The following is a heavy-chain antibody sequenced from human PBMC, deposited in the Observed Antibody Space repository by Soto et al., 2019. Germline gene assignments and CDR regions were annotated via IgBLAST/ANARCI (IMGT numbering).Heavy chain of an antibody. CDR1: SGSISSSNW. CDR3: ARCSPPYDFWSGYSQLNWFDP. V-gene: IGHV4-4*02. CDR2: IYHSGST. J-gene: IGHJ5*02. D-gene: IGHD3-3*01. Sequence: PSETLSLTCAVSSGSISSSNWWSWVRQPPGKGLEWIGEIYHSGSTNYNPSLKSRVTISVDKSKNQFSLKLSSVTAADTAVYYCARCSPPYDFWSGYSQLNWFDPWGQGTLVTVSS.